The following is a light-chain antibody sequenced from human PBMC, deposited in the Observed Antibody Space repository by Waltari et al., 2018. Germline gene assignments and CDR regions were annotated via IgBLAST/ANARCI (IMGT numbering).Light chain of an antibody. CDR1: SSNIGAGYD. V-gene: IGLV1-40*01. Sequence: QSVLTQPPSVSGAPGQTVTISCTGNSSNIGAGYDVHWCQHLPGTAPRLLIFGNTNRPSGVPDRFSGSKSGTSASLAITGLQAEDEADYYCQSYDKSLSGFYVFGSGTRVTVL. J-gene: IGLJ1*01. CDR3: QSYDKSLSGFYV. CDR2: GNT.